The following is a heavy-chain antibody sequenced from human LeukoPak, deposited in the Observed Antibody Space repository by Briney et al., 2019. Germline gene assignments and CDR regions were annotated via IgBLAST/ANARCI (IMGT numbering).Heavy chain of an antibody. V-gene: IGHV3-66*04. CDR3: ARHVVALGFDY. CDR2: IYSGGST. Sequence: GGSLRLSCAASGFTVSSNYMSWVRQAPGKGLEWVSVIYSGGSTYYADSVKGRFTISRDNSKSTLYVQMNSLRAEDTAVYYCARHVVALGFDYWGQGTLVTVSS. D-gene: IGHD3-22*01. CDR1: GFTVSSNY. J-gene: IGHJ4*02.